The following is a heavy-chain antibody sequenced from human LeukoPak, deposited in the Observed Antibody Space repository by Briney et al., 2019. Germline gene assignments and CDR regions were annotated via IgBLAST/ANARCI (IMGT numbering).Heavy chain of an antibody. V-gene: IGHV3-23*01. CDR1: QFTFNNNA. J-gene: IGHJ4*02. Sequence: GGSLRLSCAASQFTFNNNAMSWVRQAPGKGLEWVSGLSGDSSSIYYAASVKGRFTISRDNSKNMLYLQMNSLRAEDTAVYYCTRLRGSGSSTLYSFDYWGQGSLATVAP. CDR2: LSGDSSSI. CDR3: TRLRGSGSSTLYSFDY. D-gene: IGHD3-10*01.